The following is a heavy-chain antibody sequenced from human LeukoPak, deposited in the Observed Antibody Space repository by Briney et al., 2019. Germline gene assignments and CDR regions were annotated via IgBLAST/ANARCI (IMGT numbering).Heavy chain of an antibody. D-gene: IGHD3-22*01. CDR3: ARDNQYYYDSSGYFGSSAFDI. CDR2: INHSGST. CDR1: GGSFSGYY. V-gene: IGHV4-34*01. J-gene: IGHJ3*02. Sequence: KSSETLSLTCAVYGGSFSGYYWSWIRQPPGKGLEWIGEINHSGSTNYNPSLKSRVTISVDTSKNQFSLKLSSVTAADTAVYYCARDNQYYYDSSGYFGSSAFDIWGQGTMVTVSS.